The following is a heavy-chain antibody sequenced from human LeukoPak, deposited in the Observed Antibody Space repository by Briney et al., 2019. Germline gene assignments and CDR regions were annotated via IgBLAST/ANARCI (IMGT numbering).Heavy chain of an antibody. CDR1: GGSISSGDYY. J-gene: IGHJ4*02. CDR3: ARGVGYCSSTSCYSFDY. Sequence: SQTLSLTCTVSGGSISSGDYYWSWIRQPPGKGLKWIGYIYYSGSTNYNPSLKSRVTISVDTSKNQFSLKLSSVTAADTAVYYCARGVGYCSSTSCYSFDYWGQGTLVTVSS. V-gene: IGHV4-61*08. CDR2: IYYSGST. D-gene: IGHD2-2*01.